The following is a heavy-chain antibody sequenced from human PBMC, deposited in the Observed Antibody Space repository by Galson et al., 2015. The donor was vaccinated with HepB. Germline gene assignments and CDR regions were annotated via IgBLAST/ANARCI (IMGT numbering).Heavy chain of an antibody. Sequence: SLRLSCAASGFTFSSYAMSWVRQAPGKGLEWVSAISGSGGSTYYADSVKGRFTISRDNSKNTLYLQMNSLRAEDTAVYYCAKGQVITMVRGALVYWGQGTLVTVSS. CDR1: GFTFSSYA. J-gene: IGHJ4*02. V-gene: IGHV3-23*01. CDR2: ISGSGGST. CDR3: AKGQVITMVRGALVY. D-gene: IGHD3-10*01.